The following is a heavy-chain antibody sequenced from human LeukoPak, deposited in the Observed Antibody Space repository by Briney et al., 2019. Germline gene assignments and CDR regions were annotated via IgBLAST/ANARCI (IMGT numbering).Heavy chain of an antibody. V-gene: IGHV3-7*03. CDR3: ATGPGTLYYYYMDV. J-gene: IGHJ6*03. Sequence: GGSLRLSCAASGFTFSSYWMSWVRQAPGKGLEWVANIKQDGSEKYYVDSVKGRFTISRDNSKNTLYLQMNSLRAEDTAVYYCATGPGTLYYYYMDVWGKGTTVTVSS. CDR1: GFTFSSYW. CDR2: IKQDGSEK.